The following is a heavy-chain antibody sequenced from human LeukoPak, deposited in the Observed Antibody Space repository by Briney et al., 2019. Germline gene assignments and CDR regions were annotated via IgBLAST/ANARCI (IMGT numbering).Heavy chain of an antibody. D-gene: IGHD1-26*01. CDR2: IYYTGST. Sequence: SETLSLTCTVSSGSIKFSSYYWSWVRQPPGKGLEWTGSIYYTGSTYYNSSLKSRVTISVDTSKNQFSLNLTSVTAPDTAVYYCAGERGPYYHYFDYWGQGTLVTVSS. CDR1: SGSIKFSSYY. V-gene: IGHV4-39*02. J-gene: IGHJ4*02. CDR3: AGERGPYYHYFDY.